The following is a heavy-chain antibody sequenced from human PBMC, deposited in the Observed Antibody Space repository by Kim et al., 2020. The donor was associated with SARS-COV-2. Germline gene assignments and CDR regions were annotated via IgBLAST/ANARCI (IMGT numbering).Heavy chain of an antibody. Sequence: GGSLRLSCAASGFTFDDYAMHWVRQAPGKGLEWVSGISWNSGVKVYVDSVKGRFTISRDNAKNSLYLQMNSLRAEDTAFYYCVKGAFSNLPYYFDQWGQGTLVTVSS. CDR2: ISWNSGVK. D-gene: IGHD4-4*01. V-gene: IGHV3-9*01. J-gene: IGHJ4*02. CDR1: GFTFDDYA. CDR3: VKGAFSNLPYYFDQ.